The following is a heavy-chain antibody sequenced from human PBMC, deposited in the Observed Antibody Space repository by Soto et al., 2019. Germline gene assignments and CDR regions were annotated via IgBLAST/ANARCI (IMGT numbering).Heavy chain of an antibody. CDR1: GFTFSSYW. D-gene: IGHD3-3*01. CDR2: IKQDGSEK. Sequence: GGSLRLSCAASGFTFSSYWMSWVRQAPGKGLEWVANIKQDGSEKYYVDSVKGRFTISRDNAKNSLYLQMNSLRAEDTAVYYCARVDDFWSGYYYYGMDVWGQWTTVTVSS. V-gene: IGHV3-7*01. J-gene: IGHJ6*02. CDR3: ARVDDFWSGYYYYGMDV.